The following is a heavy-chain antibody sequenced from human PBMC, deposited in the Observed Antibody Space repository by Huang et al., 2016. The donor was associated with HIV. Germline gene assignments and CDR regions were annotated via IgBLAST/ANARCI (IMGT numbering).Heavy chain of an antibody. J-gene: IGHJ6*02. CDR2: VSSSRGA. D-gene: IGHD3-10*01. Sequence: QMHLQESGPEVVKPSETLSLTCSAPGGFIDSNRYNWGWIRQSPGKGVEWIGGVSSSRGADYNPSLRRRTSVSLDTSRGQVSRRLRSLTAADTATYFCARQWTLLVGDTYGFDVWGQGTTVIVSS. CDR1: GGFIDSNRYN. V-gene: IGHV4-39*01. CDR3: ARQWTLLVGDTYGFDV.